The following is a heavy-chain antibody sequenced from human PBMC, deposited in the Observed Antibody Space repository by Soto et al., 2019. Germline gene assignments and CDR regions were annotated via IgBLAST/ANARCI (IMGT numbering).Heavy chain of an antibody. V-gene: IGHV1-69*13. D-gene: IGHD6-19*01. CDR2: IIPIFGTA. J-gene: IGHJ6*02. Sequence: SVEVSCKASGGTFSSYAISWVRQAPGQGLEWMGGIIPIFGTANYAQKFQGRVTITADESTSTAYMELSSLRSEDTAVYYCARAPRVAVAGVYYYYGMDVWGQGTTVTVSS. CDR1: GGTFSSYA. CDR3: ARAPRVAVAGVYYYYGMDV.